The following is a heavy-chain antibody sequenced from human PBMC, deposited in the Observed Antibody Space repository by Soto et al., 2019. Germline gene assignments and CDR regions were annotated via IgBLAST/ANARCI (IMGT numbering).Heavy chain of an antibody. CDR2: ISAYNGNT. V-gene: IGHV1-18*01. J-gene: IGHJ4*02. CDR3: ARDPYGSQWVITSK. CDR1: GYTFTSYG. Sequence: GASVKVSCKASGYTFTSYGISWVRQAPGQGLEWMGWISAYNGNTNYAQKLQGRVTMTTDTSTSTAYMELRSLRSDDTAVYYCARDPYGSQWVITSKWGQGTLVTVSS. D-gene: IGHD3-22*01.